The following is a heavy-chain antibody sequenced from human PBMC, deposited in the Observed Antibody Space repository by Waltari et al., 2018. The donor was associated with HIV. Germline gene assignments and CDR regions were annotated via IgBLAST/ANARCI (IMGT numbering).Heavy chain of an antibody. Sequence: QITLVESGPTLVVPTQTLTLTCTFSGFSPTATGVGVGWVRQPPGKALEWVSLIYWDDDTRYSPSLRPRLRIAKGSSENQVVLTVTNIKPEDTGTYFCARRRIVVPPVPGESGAFDFWGQGTVVTVSS. CDR2: IYWDDDT. D-gene: IGHD3-10*01. J-gene: IGHJ3*01. CDR3: ARRRIVVPPVPGESGAFDF. CDR1: GFSPTATGVG. V-gene: IGHV2-5*02.